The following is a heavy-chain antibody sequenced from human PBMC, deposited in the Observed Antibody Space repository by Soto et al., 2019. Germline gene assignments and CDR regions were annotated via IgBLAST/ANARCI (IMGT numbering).Heavy chain of an antibody. Sequence: SETLSLTCPVSGGSVSSGRYYWSWIRPPPGKGLEWIGYIYYSGSTNYNPSLKSRVTISVDTSKNQCSLKLSSVTAADTAVYYCGGYYYYYYGMDVWGQGTTVTVSS. CDR1: GGSVSSGRYY. V-gene: IGHV4-61*01. CDR2: IYYSGST. CDR3: GGYYYYYYGMDV. D-gene: IGHD3-22*01. J-gene: IGHJ6*02.